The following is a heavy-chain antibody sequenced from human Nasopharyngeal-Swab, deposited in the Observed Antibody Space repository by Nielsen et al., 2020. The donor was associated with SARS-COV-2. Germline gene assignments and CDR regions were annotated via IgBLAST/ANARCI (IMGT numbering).Heavy chain of an antibody. V-gene: IGHV3-30-3*01. CDR3: ASLGDSSGYYYRIDGYAHDAHDAFDI. CDR2: ISYDGSNK. D-gene: IGHD3-22*01. J-gene: IGHJ3*02. Sequence: WIRQPPGKGLEWVAVISYDGSNKYYADSVKGRFTISRDNSKNTLYLQMNSLRAEDTAVYYCASLGDSSGYYYRIDGYAHDAHDAFDIWGQRTMVTVSS.